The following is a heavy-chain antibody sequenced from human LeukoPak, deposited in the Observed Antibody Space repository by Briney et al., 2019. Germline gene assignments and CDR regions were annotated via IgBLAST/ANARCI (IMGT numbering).Heavy chain of an antibody. V-gene: IGHV4-61*02. D-gene: IGHD1-1*01. J-gene: IGHJ4*02. Sequence: SQTLSLTCTVSGGSISSGSYYWSWIRQPAGKGLEWIGRIYTSGSTNYNPSLKSRVTISLDTSKNQFSLKLSSVTAADTAVYYCARAPTYNCGLEYYFNYWGQGTLVTVSS. CDR1: GGSISSGSYY. CDR2: IYTSGST. CDR3: ARAPTYNCGLEYYFNY.